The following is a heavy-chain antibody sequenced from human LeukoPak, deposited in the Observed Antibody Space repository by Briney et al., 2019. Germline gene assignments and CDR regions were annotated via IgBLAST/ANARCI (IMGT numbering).Heavy chain of an antibody. CDR1: GGSFSGYY. CDR3: ARSWLFIWYDSSGYLDY. D-gene: IGHD3-22*01. CDR2: INHSGST. J-gene: IGHJ4*02. V-gene: IGHV4-34*01. Sequence: PSETLSLTCAVYGGSFSGYYWSWIRQPPGKGLEWIGEINHSGSTNYNPSLKSRVTISVDTSKNQFSLKLSSVTAADTAVYYRARSWLFIWYDSSGYLDYWGQGTLVTVSS.